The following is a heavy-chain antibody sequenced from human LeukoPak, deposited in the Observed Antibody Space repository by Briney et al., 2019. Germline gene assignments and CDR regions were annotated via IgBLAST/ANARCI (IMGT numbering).Heavy chain of an antibody. J-gene: IGHJ4*02. CDR1: GGSISSGGYY. V-gene: IGHV4-31*03. CDR2: IYYSGST. Sequence: SQTLSLTCTVSGGSISSGGYYWSWIRQHPGKGLEWIGYIYYSGSTYYNPSLKSRVTISVDTSKNQSSLKLSSVTAADTAVYYCARDKVGAITGRYFDYWGQGTLVTVSS. CDR3: ARDKVGAITGRYFDY. D-gene: IGHD1-26*01.